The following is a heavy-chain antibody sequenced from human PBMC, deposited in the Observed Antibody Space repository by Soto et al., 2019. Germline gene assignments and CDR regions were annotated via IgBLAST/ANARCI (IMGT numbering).Heavy chain of an antibody. Sequence: PGGSLRLSCAASGFTFSDYYMSWIRQAPGKGLEWVSYISSSGSTIYYAASVKGRFTITRDNAKNSLYLQMDSLRAEDTAVYYCARETVELYSGYRYCDYWGQGTLVTVSS. CDR1: GFTFSDYY. CDR3: ARETVELYSGYRYCDY. CDR2: ISSSGSTI. D-gene: IGHD5-12*01. J-gene: IGHJ4*02. V-gene: IGHV3-11*01.